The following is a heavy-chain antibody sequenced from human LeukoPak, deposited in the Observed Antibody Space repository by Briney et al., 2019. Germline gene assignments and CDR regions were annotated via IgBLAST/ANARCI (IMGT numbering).Heavy chain of an antibody. D-gene: IGHD3-10*02. CDR2: INQDGSAK. Sequence: PGGSLRLSCAASGFTFSSYWMNWVRQAPGKGLEWVANINQDGSAKYYVDSVKGRFAISRDNAKNSLYLQMNSLRAEDTAVYYCAELGITMIGGVWGKGTTVTISS. CDR3: AELGITMIGGV. V-gene: IGHV3-7*01. CDR1: GFTFSSYW. J-gene: IGHJ6*04.